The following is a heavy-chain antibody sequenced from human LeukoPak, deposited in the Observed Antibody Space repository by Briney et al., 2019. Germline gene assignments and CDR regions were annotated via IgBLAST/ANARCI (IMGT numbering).Heavy chain of an antibody. CDR3: ASLTTAISYFDY. Sequence: GSLRLSCAASGFTFSSYAMSWFRQAPGKGLEWVSAISGSGGSTYYADSVKGRFTISRDNSKNTLYLQMNSLRAEDTAVYYCASLTTAISYFDYWGQGTLVTVSS. D-gene: IGHD4-17*01. CDR2: ISGSGGST. J-gene: IGHJ4*02. CDR1: GFTFSSYA. V-gene: IGHV3-23*01.